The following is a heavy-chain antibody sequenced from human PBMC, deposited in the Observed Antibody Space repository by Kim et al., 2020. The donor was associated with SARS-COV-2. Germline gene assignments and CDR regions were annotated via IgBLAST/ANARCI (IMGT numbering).Heavy chain of an antibody. Sequence: SAKGRFTSSRDKAKNSLYLQINSVRPEDTALYYCAKHHWSRTTCYYYFDYWGQGTLVTVSS. CDR3: AKHHWSRTTCYYYFDY. V-gene: IGHV3-9*01. D-gene: IGHD2-2*01. J-gene: IGHJ4*02.